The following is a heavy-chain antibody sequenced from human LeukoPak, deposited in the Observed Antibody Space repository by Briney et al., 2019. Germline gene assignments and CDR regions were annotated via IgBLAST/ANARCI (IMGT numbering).Heavy chain of an antibody. D-gene: IGHD6-19*01. J-gene: IGHJ4*02. CDR2: TSYDGSRS. CDR1: GFIFSSYA. CDR3: AKDSSGSYARLDS. V-gene: IGHV3-30*18. Sequence: GGSLRLSCKASGFIFSSYAMHWVRQAPGKGLEWVAFTSYDGSRSHYVDSVKGRFTISRDNSRNTLYLQMDSLRTEDTARFYCAKDSSGSYARLDSWGQGVLVTVSS.